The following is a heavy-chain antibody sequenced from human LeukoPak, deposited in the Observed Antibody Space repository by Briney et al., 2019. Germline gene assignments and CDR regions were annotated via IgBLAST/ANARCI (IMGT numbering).Heavy chain of an antibody. D-gene: IGHD5-18*01. Sequence: GESLKISCKGSGYKFTSYWINWVRQMPGKGLEWMGRIDPSDSYTMYSPSFQGHVTISADKSISTAYLQWSSLKASDSAMYYCARDLGYSYGWNYWGQGTLVTVSS. CDR2: IDPSDSYT. J-gene: IGHJ4*02. CDR1: GYKFTSYW. V-gene: IGHV5-10-1*01. CDR3: ARDLGYSYGWNY.